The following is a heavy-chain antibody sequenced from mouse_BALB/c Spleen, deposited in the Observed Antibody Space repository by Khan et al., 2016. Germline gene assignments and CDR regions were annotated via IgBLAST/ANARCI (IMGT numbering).Heavy chain of an antibody. CDR2: INPGSSTI. Sequence: EVKLLESGGGLVQPGGSLNLSCAASGFDFSRYWMSWARQAPGKGQEWIGEINPGSSTINYTPSLKDKFIISRDNAKNTLYLQMSKVRSEDTALYYCARQDYGNLYAMDYWGQGTSVTVSS. J-gene: IGHJ4*01. V-gene: IGHV4-2*02. CDR1: GFDFSRYW. CDR3: ARQDYGNLYAMDY. D-gene: IGHD2-1*01.